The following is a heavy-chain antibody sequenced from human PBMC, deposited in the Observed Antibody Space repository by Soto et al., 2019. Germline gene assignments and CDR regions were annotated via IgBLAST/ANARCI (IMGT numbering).Heavy chain of an antibody. V-gene: IGHV4-39*01. Sequence: SETLSLTCTVSGGSISSSSYYWGWIRQPPGKGLEWIGSIYYSGSTYYNPSLKSRVTISVDTSKNQFSLKLSSVTAADTAVYYCARAIDYGDYVATGAPSADFDYWGQGTLVTVSS. CDR1: GGSISSSSYY. CDR3: ARAIDYGDYVATGAPSADFDY. J-gene: IGHJ4*02. D-gene: IGHD4-17*01. CDR2: IYYSGST.